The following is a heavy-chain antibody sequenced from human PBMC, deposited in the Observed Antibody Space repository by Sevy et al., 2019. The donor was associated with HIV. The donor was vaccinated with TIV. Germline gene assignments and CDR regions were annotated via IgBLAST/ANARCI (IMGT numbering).Heavy chain of an antibody. CDR3: TTDRHIVVVPAAPSPYYYYYGMDV. D-gene: IGHD2-2*01. J-gene: IGHJ6*02. Sequence: GGSLRLSCAASGFTFSNAWMSWVRQAPGKGLERVGRIKSKTDGGTTDYAAPVKGRFTISRDDSKNTLYLQMNSLKTEDTAVYYCTTDRHIVVVPAAPSPYYYYYGMDVWGQGTTVTVSS. CDR1: GFTFSNAW. CDR2: IKSKTDGGTT. V-gene: IGHV3-15*01.